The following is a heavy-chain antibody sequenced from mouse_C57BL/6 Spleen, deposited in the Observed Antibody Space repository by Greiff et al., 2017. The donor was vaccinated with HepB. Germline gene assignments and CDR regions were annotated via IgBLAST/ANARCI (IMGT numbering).Heavy chain of an antibody. V-gene: IGHV1-80*01. Sequence: VKLQQSGAELVKPGASVKISCKASGYAFSSYWMNWVKQRPGKGLEWIGQIYPGDGDTNYNGKFKGKATLTADKSSSTAYMQLSSLTSEDSAVYFCARSPYDYDGGYYYAMDYWGQGTSVTVSS. CDR2: IYPGDGDT. CDR3: ARSPYDYDGGYYYAMDY. D-gene: IGHD2-4*01. CDR1: GYAFSSYW. J-gene: IGHJ4*01.